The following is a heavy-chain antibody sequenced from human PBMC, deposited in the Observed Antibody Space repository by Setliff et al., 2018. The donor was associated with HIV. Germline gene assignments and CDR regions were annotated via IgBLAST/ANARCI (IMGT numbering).Heavy chain of an antibody. D-gene: IGHD3-22*01. CDR1: GGSFSGYY. CDR3: ARTYYYDSKRYYFYMDV. Sequence: SETLSLTCAVYGGSFSGYYWSWIRQPPGKGLEWIGEINHSGSTNYNPSLKSRVTISVDTSKNQFSLKLSSVTAADTAVYYCARTYYYDSKRYYFYMDVWGKGTTVTVSS. J-gene: IGHJ6*03. V-gene: IGHV4-34*01. CDR2: INHSGST.